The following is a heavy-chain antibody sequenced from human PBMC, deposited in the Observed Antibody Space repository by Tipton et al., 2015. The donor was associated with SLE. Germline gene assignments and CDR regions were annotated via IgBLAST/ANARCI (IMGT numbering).Heavy chain of an antibody. CDR1: GDSISSSNYY. D-gene: IGHD2-2*01. CDR2: VYRTGST. CDR3: ARRGMSTDSFDS. Sequence: LRLSCTVSGDSISSSNYYWGWIRQPPGKGLEWIGIVYRTGSTYYNPSLKSRIAISIDTSKSQFSLKMTSVTAADTAVYYCARRGMSTDSFDSWGQGTLVTVSS. J-gene: IGHJ4*02. V-gene: IGHV4-39*01.